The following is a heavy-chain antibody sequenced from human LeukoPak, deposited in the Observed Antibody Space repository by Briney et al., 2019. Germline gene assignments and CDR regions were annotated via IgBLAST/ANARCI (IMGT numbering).Heavy chain of an antibody. J-gene: IGHJ4*02. D-gene: IGHD3-10*01. Sequence: QSGGSLRLSCAASGFTFSSYGMHWVRQAPGKGLEWVAFIRYDGSNKYYADSVKGRFTISRDNSKNTLYLQMDSLRPEDTAAYYCAKDFRGNYYNGEWGQGTLVTVSS. V-gene: IGHV3-30*02. CDR1: GFTFSSYG. CDR2: IRYDGSNK. CDR3: AKDFRGNYYNGE.